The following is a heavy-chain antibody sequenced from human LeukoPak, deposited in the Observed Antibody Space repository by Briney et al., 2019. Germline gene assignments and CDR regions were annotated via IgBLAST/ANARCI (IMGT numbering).Heavy chain of an antibody. Sequence: SETLSLTCTVSGGSISSGGYYWSWIRQHPGKGLEWIGYIYYSGSTYYNPSLKSRVTISVDTSKNQFSLKLSSVTAADTAVYYCAREELIHAFDIWGQGAMVTVSS. CDR1: GGSISSGGYY. CDR3: AREELIHAFDI. D-gene: IGHD1-26*01. V-gene: IGHV4-31*03. CDR2: IYYSGST. J-gene: IGHJ3*02.